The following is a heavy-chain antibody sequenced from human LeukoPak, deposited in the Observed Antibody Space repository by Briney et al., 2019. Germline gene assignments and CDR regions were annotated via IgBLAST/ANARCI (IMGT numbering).Heavy chain of an antibody. V-gene: IGHV3-23*01. CDR1: GFTFSSYA. J-gene: IGHJ4*02. Sequence: GGSLRLSCAASGFTFSSYAMRWVRQAPGKGVEWVSAISGRGVSQYYADSVKGRFTISRDNSKNTLYLQMNSLRAEDTAVYYCAKNADYYGSGSYIDYWGQGTLVTVSS. D-gene: IGHD3-10*01. CDR2: ISGRGVSQ. CDR3: AKNADYYGSGSYIDY.